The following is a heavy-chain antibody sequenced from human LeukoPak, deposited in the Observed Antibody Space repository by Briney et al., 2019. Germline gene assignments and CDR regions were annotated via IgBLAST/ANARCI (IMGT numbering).Heavy chain of an antibody. CDR2: IWYDGSNR. D-gene: IGHD2-8*01. CDR3: AKDPLGFCTRATCRYLDS. J-gene: IGHJ4*02. CDR1: GFTFSNYG. V-gene: IGHV3-30*02. Sequence: GGSLRLSCAASGFTFSNYGMHWLRQAPGKGLEWVAFIWYDGSNRYYADSVKGRFTISRDNSENTLFLQMSSLRTEDTAVYYCAKDPLGFCTRATCRYLDSWGQGTLVTVSS.